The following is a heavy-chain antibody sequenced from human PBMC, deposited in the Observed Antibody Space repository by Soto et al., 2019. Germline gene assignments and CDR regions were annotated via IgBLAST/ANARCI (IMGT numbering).Heavy chain of an antibody. Sequence: EVQLVETGGGLIQPGGSLRISCTASGFTVSSNYMTWVRQAPGKGLEWVSVIYSGGNTYYADSVKGRFTSSRDKSKNTLYLQMNSLTAEDTAVYYCAGATGRYWGQGTLVTVSS. V-gene: IGHV3-53*02. CDR2: IYSGGNT. CDR1: GFTVSSNY. J-gene: IGHJ4*02. D-gene: IGHD1-1*01. CDR3: AGATGRY.